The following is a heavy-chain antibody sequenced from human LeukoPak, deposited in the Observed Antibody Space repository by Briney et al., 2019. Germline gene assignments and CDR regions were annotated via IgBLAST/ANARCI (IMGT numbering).Heavy chain of an antibody. CDR1: GFSLSSYW. J-gene: IGHJ2*01. D-gene: IGHD3/OR15-3a*01. CDR2: IGTDASST. Sequence: GWSLRLSCAASGFSLSSYWMHWVRQAPGKGLVWVSRIGTDASSTYYADSVKGRFTISRDNSKNTVYLQMSYLRPEDTAMFYCAQEFGFDLWFFDLWGRGTLVTVSS. CDR3: AQEFGFDLWFFDL. V-gene: IGHV3-74*01.